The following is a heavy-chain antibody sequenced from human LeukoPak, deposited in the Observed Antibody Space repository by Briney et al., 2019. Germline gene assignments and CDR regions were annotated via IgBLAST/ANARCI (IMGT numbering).Heavy chain of an antibody. CDR3: AREGRYFAWLLSYYSYYLDV. V-gene: IGHV1-2*02. J-gene: IGHJ6*03. D-gene: IGHD3-9*01. CDR2: INPNSGGT. CDR1: GYTFTCYY. Sequence: ASVKVSCKASGYTFTCYYMHWVRQAPGQGLEGRGWINPNSGGTNYAQKFQGRGTMTRDPSISTAYMELSTLRSHDTAVYYCAREGRYFAWLLSYYSYYLDVWGKGTTVIVSS.